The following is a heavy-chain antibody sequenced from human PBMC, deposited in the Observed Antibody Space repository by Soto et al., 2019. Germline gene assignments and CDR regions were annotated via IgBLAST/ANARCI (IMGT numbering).Heavy chain of an antibody. CDR1: GFTFSSYA. CDR2: ISSNGGST. V-gene: IGHV3-64*01. J-gene: IGHJ6*03. D-gene: IGHD6-6*01. CDR3: ARDSRSSSYYYYYYMDV. Sequence: GGSLRLSCAASGFTFSSYAMHWVRQAPGKGLEYVSAISSNGGSTYYANSVKGRFTISRDNSKNTLYLQMGSLRAEDMAVYYCARDSRSSSYYYYYYMDVWGKGTTVTVSS.